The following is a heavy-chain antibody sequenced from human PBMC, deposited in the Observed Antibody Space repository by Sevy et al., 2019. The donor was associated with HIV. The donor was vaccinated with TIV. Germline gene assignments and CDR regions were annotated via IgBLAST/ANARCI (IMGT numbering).Heavy chain of an antibody. D-gene: IGHD3-10*01. Sequence: GGSLRLSCAVSGMTFSTYNMNWVRQAPGKGLEWISYISTDSTTKYYADSVKGRFTISRDNAKNSLYLQMNSLRDDDTAVYYCARERVREFDYWGQGTLVTVSS. CDR3: ARERVREFDY. CDR1: GMTFSTYN. V-gene: IGHV3-48*02. J-gene: IGHJ4*02. CDR2: ISTDSTTK.